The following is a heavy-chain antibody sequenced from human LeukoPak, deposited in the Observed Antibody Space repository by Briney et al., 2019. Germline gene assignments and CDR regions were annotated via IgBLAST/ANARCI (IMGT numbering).Heavy chain of an antibody. D-gene: IGHD6-19*01. V-gene: IGHV3-30*04. Sequence: GGSLRLSCAASGFIFSSYAIHWIRQAPGKGLEWVAVISSDGGAKYYADSVKGRFTISRDNAKNSLYLQMNSLRAEDTAVYYCARDAHSSGWTDYFDYWGQGTLVTVSS. CDR2: ISSDGGAK. J-gene: IGHJ4*02. CDR1: GFIFSSYA. CDR3: ARDAHSSGWTDYFDY.